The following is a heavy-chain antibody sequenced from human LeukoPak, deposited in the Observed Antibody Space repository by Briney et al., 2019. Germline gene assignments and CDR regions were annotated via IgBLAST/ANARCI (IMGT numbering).Heavy chain of an antibody. J-gene: IGHJ4*02. Sequence: AGGSLRLSCAASGFTFSSYAMSWVRQAPGKGLEWVSAISGTGGSTYYADSVKGRFTISRDNSKNTLYLQMNSLRAEDTAVYYCAKPPEVKWLVRGKYYFDYWGQGTLVTVSS. CDR3: AKPPEVKWLVRGKYYFDY. CDR2: ISGTGGST. D-gene: IGHD6-19*01. V-gene: IGHV3-23*01. CDR1: GFTFSSYA.